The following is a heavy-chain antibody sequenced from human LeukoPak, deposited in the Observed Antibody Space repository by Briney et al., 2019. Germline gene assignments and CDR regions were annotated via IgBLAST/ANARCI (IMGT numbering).Heavy chain of an antibody. J-gene: IGHJ6*03. CDR2: IYISGSGST. CDR3: ARDKRVAVAGTYIYYYYMDV. CDR1: GGSISSYY. D-gene: IGHD6-19*01. Sequence: SETLSLTCTVSGGSISSYYWSWIRQPAGKGLEWIGRIYISGSGSTNYNPSLKSRVTMSVDASKNRFSLKLSSVTAADTAVYYCARDKRVAVAGTYIYYYYMDVWGNGTTVTISS. V-gene: IGHV4-4*07.